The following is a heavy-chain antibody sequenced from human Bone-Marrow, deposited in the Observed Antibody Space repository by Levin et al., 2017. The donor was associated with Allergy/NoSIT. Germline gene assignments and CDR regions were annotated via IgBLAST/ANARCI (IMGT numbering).Heavy chain of an antibody. J-gene: IGHJ6*02. CDR1: GYTFSHHG. Sequence: GESLKISCVASGYTFSHHGIHWVRQAPGKGLEWVALVWSHGTSKYYADSVRGRFTISRDNSKNTVYLQMDSLRAEDTAVYYCAKDVRSGSMDVWGQGTTVAVS. D-gene: IGHD3-10*01. V-gene: IGHV3-33*06. CDR3: AKDVRSGSMDV. CDR2: VWSHGTSK.